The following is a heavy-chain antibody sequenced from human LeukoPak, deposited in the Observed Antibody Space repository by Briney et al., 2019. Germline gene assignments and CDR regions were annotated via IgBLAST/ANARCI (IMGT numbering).Heavy chain of an antibody. D-gene: IGHD3-22*01. Sequence: PSETLSLTCTVSGGSISSYYWSWIRQPPGKGLEWIGYIYYSGSTYYNPSLKSRVTISVDTSKNQFSLKLSSVTAADTAVYYCARCDSSGYPAKNWGQGTLVTVSS. J-gene: IGHJ4*02. CDR3: ARCDSSGYPAKN. CDR1: GGSISSYY. CDR2: IYYSGST. V-gene: IGHV4-59*12.